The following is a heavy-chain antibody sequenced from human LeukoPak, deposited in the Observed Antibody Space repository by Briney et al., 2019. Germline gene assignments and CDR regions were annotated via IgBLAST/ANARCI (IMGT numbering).Heavy chain of an antibody. CDR3: AKDIRRYSYEHYFDY. CDR1: GFTFSSYA. D-gene: IGHD5-18*01. V-gene: IGHV3-9*01. CDR2: ISWNSGSI. J-gene: IGHJ4*02. Sequence: GGSLRLSCAASGFTFSSYAMSWVRQAPGKGLEWVSGISWNSGSIGYADPVKGRFTISRDNAKNSLYLQMNSLRAEDTALYYCAKDIRRYSYEHYFDYWGQGTLVTVSS.